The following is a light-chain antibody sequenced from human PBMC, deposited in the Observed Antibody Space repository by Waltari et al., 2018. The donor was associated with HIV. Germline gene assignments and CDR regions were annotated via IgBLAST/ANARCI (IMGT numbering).Light chain of an antibody. CDR2: GAS. CDR1: QIVSGDY. J-gene: IGKJ2*02. Sequence: EIVLTPSPGTLSLSPGERATLSCRASQIVSGDYLAWYQQKPGQAPRLLIYGASTRATDVPERFSGSRSGTLFTLTINRLEPEDFAMYYCQQYGSSPCTFGRGTNLDIK. CDR3: QQYGSSPCT. V-gene: IGKV3-20*01.